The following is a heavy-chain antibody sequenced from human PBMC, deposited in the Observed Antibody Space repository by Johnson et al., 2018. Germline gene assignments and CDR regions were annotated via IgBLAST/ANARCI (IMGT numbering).Heavy chain of an antibody. CDR3: ARLKYYYDSSGYYYVDAFDI. CDR1: GFTFSSYW. V-gene: IGHV3-74*02. CDR2: VNSDGSST. Sequence: VQLVESGGGLVQXGGSLRLSCAASGFTFSSYWIHWVRQAPGKGLVWVSRVNSDGSSTTYAESVKGRFPIPRDNPTNTPYLQMNSLRAEETAGYYCARLKYYYDSSGYYYVDAFDIWGQGTMVTVSS. D-gene: IGHD3-22*01. J-gene: IGHJ3*02.